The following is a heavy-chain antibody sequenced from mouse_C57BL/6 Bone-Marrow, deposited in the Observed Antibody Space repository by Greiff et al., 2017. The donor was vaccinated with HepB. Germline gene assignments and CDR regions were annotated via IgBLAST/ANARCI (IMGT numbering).Heavy chain of an antibody. V-gene: IGHV1-58*01. J-gene: IGHJ2*01. Sequence: VQLQQSGAELVRPGSSVKMSCKTSGYTFTSYGINWVKQRPGQGLEWIGYIYIGNGYTEYNEKFKGKATLTSDTSSSTAYMQLSSMTSEDSAIYYCSRSRDYYGSYYFDYWGQGTTLTVSS. CDR2: IYIGNGYT. CDR1: GYTFTSYG. D-gene: IGHD1-1*01. CDR3: SRSRDYYGSYYFDY.